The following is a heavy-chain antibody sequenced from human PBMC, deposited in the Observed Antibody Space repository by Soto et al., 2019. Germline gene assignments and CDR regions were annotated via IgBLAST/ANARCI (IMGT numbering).Heavy chain of an antibody. J-gene: IGHJ4*02. CDR2: ISSSSSYT. CDR3: ARSPSYYDSSGYYSPYFYY. V-gene: IGHV3-11*06. Sequence: GGSLRLSCAASGFTFSDYYMSWIRQAPGKGLEWVSYISSSSSYTNYADSVKGRFTISRDNAKNSLYLQMNSLRAEDTAVYYCARSPSYYDSSGYYSPYFYYWGQGTLVTVSS. D-gene: IGHD3-22*01. CDR1: GFTFSDYY.